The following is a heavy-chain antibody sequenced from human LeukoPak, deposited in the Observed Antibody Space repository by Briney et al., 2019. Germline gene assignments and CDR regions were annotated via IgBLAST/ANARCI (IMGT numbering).Heavy chain of an antibody. V-gene: IGHV5-51*01. CDR2: IYPDDSET. CDR1: RYGFSSSW. J-gene: IGHJ4*02. Sequence: GVSRHIDFQGSRYGFSSSWIGWARSGTGQGLEWMGIIYPDDSETVYSPSYQGQVTISAVKSINTAYLQCRSLKSSDTAMYYCARHMGRDAYIIFWGQGTLVTVSS. CDR3: ARHMGRDAYIIF. D-gene: IGHD5-24*01.